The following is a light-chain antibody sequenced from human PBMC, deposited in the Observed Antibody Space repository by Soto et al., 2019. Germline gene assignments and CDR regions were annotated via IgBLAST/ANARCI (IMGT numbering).Light chain of an antibody. V-gene: IGKV3-15*01. Sequence: EIVMTQSPATLSVSPGERATLSCRASQSVSSNVAWYQQKPGQAPRLLIYGASTRATGIPARFSGSGSGTEFTLTISSLQSEDFAVYYCQQFDNWPPFTFGPGTKVDI. CDR2: GAS. J-gene: IGKJ3*01. CDR3: QQFDNWPPFT. CDR1: QSVSSN.